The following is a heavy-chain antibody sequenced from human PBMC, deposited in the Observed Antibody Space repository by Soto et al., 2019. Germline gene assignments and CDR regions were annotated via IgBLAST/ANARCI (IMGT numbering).Heavy chain of an antibody. CDR2: IYYSGST. V-gene: IGHV4-30-4*01. CDR1: GGSISSGDYY. J-gene: IGHJ4*02. CDR3: ARDASYDYGGSKFDY. Sequence: QVQLQESGPGLVKPSQTLSLTCTVSGGSISSGDYYWSWIRQPPGKGLEWIGYIYYSGSTYYNPSLKSRITISVDTSKNQFSLKLSSVTAADTAVYYCARDASYDYGGSKFDYWGQGTLVTVSS. D-gene: IGHD4-17*01.